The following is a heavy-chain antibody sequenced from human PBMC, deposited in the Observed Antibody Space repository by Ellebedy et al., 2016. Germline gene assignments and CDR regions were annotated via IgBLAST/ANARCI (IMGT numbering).Heavy chain of an antibody. CDR1: GGSVSNSNSY. D-gene: IGHD1-26*01. Sequence: SETLSLXXTVSGGSVSNSNSYWSWIRQPPGKGLEWIGYIYYSGSTNYNPSLKSRVTMSVDTSKKRFSLKLSSVTAADTAVYYCARGTGSYGCGMDVWGQGTTVTVSS. J-gene: IGHJ6*02. CDR3: ARGTGSYGCGMDV. CDR2: IYYSGST. V-gene: IGHV4-61*01.